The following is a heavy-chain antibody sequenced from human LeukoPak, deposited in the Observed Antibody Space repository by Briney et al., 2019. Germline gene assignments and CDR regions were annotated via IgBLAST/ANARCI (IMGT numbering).Heavy chain of an antibody. D-gene: IGHD5-18*01. CDR1: GFTFSTYG. J-gene: IGHJ4*02. CDR3: ARGTGYSYGRPDY. Sequence: PGRSLRLSCAASGFTFSTYGMHWVRQAPGKGLEWVAVIWYDGSNIYYADSVKGRFTISRDNSKNTLYLQMNSLRAEDTSVYYCARGTGYSYGRPDYWGQGTLVTVSS. CDR2: IWYDGSNI. V-gene: IGHV3-33*01.